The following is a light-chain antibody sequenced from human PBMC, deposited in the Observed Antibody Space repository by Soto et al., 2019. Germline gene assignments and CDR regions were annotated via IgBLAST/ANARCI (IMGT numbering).Light chain of an antibody. V-gene: IGKV3-11*01. Sequence: EIVLTQSTSTLSLSPGELATPSRRASRSVSRYLAWYQQKPGQAPRLLIYDTSYRAAGIPARFSGSGSATDFTLTISRLEPEDFAVYYCQQYGSSGTFGQGTKVDIK. J-gene: IGKJ1*01. CDR2: DTS. CDR3: QQYGSSGT. CDR1: RSVSRY.